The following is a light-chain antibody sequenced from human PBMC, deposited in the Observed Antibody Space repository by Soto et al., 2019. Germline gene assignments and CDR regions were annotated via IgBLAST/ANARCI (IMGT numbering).Light chain of an antibody. CDR3: QQCGGSPLYT. CDR2: GAS. V-gene: IGKV3-20*01. J-gene: IGKJ2*01. CDR1: QSVNSNY. Sequence: EIVLTQSPGTLSLSPGERATLSCRASQSVNSNYLAWYQQKPGQAPRLLIYGASNRATGIPDRFTGSGSGKDFTLTISRLEPEDFAVYYCQQCGGSPLYTFGQGTKLEIK.